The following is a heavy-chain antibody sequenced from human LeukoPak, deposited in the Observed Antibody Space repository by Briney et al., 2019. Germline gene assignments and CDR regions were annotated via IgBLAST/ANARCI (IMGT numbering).Heavy chain of an antibody. CDR1: GFTFSSHA. CDR3: AKDLYRSPQIDN. J-gene: IGHJ4*02. V-gene: IGHV3-30-3*01. D-gene: IGHD4-11*01. CDR2: ISYDGSNK. Sequence: PGGSLRLSCAASGFTFSSHAMHWVRQAPGKGLEWVAVISYDGSNKYYADSVKGRFTISRDNSKNTLYLQMDSLRAEDTAVYYCAKDLYRSPQIDNWGQGTLVTVSS.